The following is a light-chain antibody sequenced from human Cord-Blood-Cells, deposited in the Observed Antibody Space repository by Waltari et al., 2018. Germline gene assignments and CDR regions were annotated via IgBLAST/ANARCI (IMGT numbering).Light chain of an antibody. CDR3: SSYTSSSTVV. CDR1: SSDVGGYNY. CDR2: EVS. V-gene: IGLV2-14*01. J-gene: IGLJ2*01. Sequence: SPGQSITISCTGTSSDVGGYNYVSWYQQHPGKAPKLMIYEVSNRPSGVSNRFSGSKSGNTASLTISGLQAEDEADYYCSSYTSSSTVVFGGGTKLTVL.